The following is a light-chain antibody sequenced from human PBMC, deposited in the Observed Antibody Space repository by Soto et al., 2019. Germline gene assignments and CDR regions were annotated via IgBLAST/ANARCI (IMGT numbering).Light chain of an antibody. CDR1: SSDVGASNY. Sequence: QSALTQPASVSGSPGQSITISCTGTSSDVGASNYVSWYQQYPGMAPKLMIYDVSNRPSGVSNRSSGSKSGNTASLTISGLQAEDEADYYCASYTISSTPLYVFGTGTKVTVL. V-gene: IGLV2-14*01. CDR2: DVS. CDR3: ASYTISSTPLYV. J-gene: IGLJ1*01.